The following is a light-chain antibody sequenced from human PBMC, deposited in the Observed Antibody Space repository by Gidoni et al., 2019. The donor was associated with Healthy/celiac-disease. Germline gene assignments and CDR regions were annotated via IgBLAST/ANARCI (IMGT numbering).Light chain of an antibody. V-gene: IGLV1-44*01. CDR1: SSNIGRNT. CDR2: TNN. CDR3: AAWDDSLDGVV. J-gene: IGLJ2*01. Sequence: QSVLTQPPSASGTPGQRVTISCSGSSSNIGRNTVNWFQQLPGTAPKLLIYTNNQRPSGVPDRFSGSKSGTSGSLAISGLQSEDEADYYCAAWDDSLDGVVLGGGTKLTVL.